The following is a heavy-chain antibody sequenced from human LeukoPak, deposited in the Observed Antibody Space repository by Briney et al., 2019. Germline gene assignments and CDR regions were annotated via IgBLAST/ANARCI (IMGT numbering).Heavy chain of an antibody. D-gene: IGHD3-22*01. Sequence: SVKVSCKASGGTFSSYAISWVRQAPGQGLEWMGGIIPIFGTANYAQKFQGRVTITADESTSTAYMELSSLRSEDTAVYYCARLTYYYDSSGYLGAFDIWGQGTMVTVSS. CDR3: ARLTYYYDSSGYLGAFDI. J-gene: IGHJ3*02. CDR1: GGTFSSYA. V-gene: IGHV1-69*01. CDR2: IIPIFGTA.